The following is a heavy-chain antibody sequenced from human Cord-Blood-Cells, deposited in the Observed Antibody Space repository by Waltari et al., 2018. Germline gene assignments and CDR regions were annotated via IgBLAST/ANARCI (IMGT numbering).Heavy chain of an antibody. CDR2: MNPNSGNT. Sequence: QVQLVQSGAEVKKPGASVKVSCKASGYTFTSYDINWVREATGQGLEWMEWMNPNSGNTGYAQKFQGRVTMTRNTSISTAYMELSSLRSEDTAVYYCARILTGYYYYYYGMDVWGQGTTVTVSS. V-gene: IGHV1-8*01. J-gene: IGHJ6*02. CDR1: GYTFTSYD. D-gene: IGHD3-9*01. CDR3: ARILTGYYYYYYGMDV.